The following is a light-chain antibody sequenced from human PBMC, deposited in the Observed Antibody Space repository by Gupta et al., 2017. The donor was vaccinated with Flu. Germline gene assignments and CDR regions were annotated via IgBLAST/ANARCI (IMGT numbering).Light chain of an antibody. CDR1: SSDIGGYNY. V-gene: IGLV2-8*01. J-gene: IGLJ3*02. Sequence: VTVSCTGTSSDIGGYNYVSWYQQHPGKAPKLMIFEVNKRPSGVPDRFSGSKSGNTASLNVSGLQAEDEADDYCSSYAGSNKLWVFGGGTKVTVL. CDR2: EVN. CDR3: SSYAGSNKLWV.